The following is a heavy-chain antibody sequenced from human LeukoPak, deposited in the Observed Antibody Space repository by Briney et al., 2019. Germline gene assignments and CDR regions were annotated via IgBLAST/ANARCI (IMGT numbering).Heavy chain of an antibody. Sequence: SETLSLTCTVSGGSISSGGYYWSWIRQHPGKGLEWVGYIYYSGSTYYNPTLKSRVTISVDTSKNQFSLKLSSVTAADTAVYYCARCSRMGIFDYWGQGTLVTVSS. CDR2: IYYSGST. CDR1: GGSISSGGYY. D-gene: IGHD3-16*01. J-gene: IGHJ4*02. V-gene: IGHV4-31*03. CDR3: ARCSRMGIFDY.